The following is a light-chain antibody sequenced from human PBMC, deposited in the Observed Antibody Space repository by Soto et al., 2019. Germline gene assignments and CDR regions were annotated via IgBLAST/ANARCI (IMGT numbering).Light chain of an antibody. CDR2: GIS. Sequence: QSALTQPPSASGAPGQQVTISCTGSSCNVGGDYDVHWYQQRPGTAPKLLIFGISKRPSGVPDRFSGSKSGTAASLAVSGLQAEDEADYYCRSYEGSRNVYVFGTGTKVTVL. J-gene: IGLJ1*01. V-gene: IGLV1-40*01. CDR3: RSYEGSRNVYV. CDR1: SCNVGGDYD.